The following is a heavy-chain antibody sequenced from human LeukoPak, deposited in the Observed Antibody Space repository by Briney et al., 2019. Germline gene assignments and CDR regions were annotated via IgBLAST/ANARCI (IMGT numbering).Heavy chain of an antibody. Sequence: PSETLSLTCTVSGGSISSYYWSWTRQPPGKGLEWIGYIYYSGSTNYNPSLKSRVTISVDTSKNQFSLKLSSVTAADTAVYYCARERGYANDYWGQGTLVTVSS. D-gene: IGHD5-18*01. V-gene: IGHV4-59*01. CDR2: IYYSGST. J-gene: IGHJ4*02. CDR3: ARERGYANDY. CDR1: GGSISSYY.